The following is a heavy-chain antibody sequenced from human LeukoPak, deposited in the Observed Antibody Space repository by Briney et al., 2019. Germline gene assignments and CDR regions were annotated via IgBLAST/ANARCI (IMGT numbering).Heavy chain of an antibody. Sequence: GRSLRLSCAASGFTFSSYGMHWVRQAPGKGLEWVAVIWYDGSNKYYADSVKGRFTISRDNSKNTLYLQMNSLRAEDTAVYYCARGYCSSTSCPKDYHFDYWGRGTLVTVAS. CDR3: ARGYCSSTSCPKDYHFDY. D-gene: IGHD2-2*01. CDR2: IWYDGSNK. V-gene: IGHV3-33*01. CDR1: GFTFSSYG. J-gene: IGHJ4*02.